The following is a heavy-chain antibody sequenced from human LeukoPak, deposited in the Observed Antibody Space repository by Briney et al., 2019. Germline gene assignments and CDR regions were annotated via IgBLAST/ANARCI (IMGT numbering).Heavy chain of an antibody. CDR2: ISWNSGSI. Sequence: PGRSLRLSCAASGFTFDDYAMHWVRQAPGEGLEWVSGISWNSGSIGYADSVKGRFTISRDNAKNSLYLQMNSLRAEDTALYYCAKAPREVDIPMDVWGQGTTVTVSS. V-gene: IGHV3-9*01. J-gene: IGHJ6*02. CDR3: AKAPREVDIPMDV. CDR1: GFTFDDYA. D-gene: IGHD1-26*01.